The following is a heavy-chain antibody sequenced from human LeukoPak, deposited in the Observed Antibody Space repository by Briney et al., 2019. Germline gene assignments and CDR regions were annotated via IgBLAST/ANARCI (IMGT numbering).Heavy chain of an antibody. V-gene: IGHV4-34*01. Sequence: KPSETLSLTCAVYGGSFSGYYWSCIRQPPGKGLEWIGEINNSGSTNYNPSLKSRITISVDTSKNQFSLKLSSVTAADTAVYYCARHSRYDFWSGYLGYFQHWGQGTLVTVSS. J-gene: IGHJ1*01. CDR3: ARHSRYDFWSGYLGYFQH. D-gene: IGHD3-3*01. CDR1: GGSFSGYY. CDR2: INNSGST.